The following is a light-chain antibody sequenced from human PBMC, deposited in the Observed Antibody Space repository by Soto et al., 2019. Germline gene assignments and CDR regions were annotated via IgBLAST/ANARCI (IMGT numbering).Light chain of an antibody. Sequence: QSVLTQPPSVSGAPGKRVTISCTGSSSNIGAGYDVHWYQQLPGRAPKLLIYGNTNRPSGVPDRFSASKSGTSASLAITGIQAEDEADYYFLFFDSSLSVVFGGGTQLTVL. CDR1: SSNIGAGYD. J-gene: IGLJ2*01. V-gene: IGLV1-40*01. CDR2: GNT. CDR3: LFFDSSLSVV.